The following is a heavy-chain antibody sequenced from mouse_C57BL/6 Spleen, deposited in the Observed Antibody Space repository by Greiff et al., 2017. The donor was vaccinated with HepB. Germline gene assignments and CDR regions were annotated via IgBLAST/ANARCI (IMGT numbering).Heavy chain of an antibody. J-gene: IGHJ3*01. Sequence: VQLQQSGPELVKPGASVKISCKASGYAFNSSWMNWVKQRPGKGLEWIGRIYPGDGDTNYNGKFKGKATLTADKSSSTAYMQLSSLTSEDSAVYFCAREGLLAYWGQGTLVTVSA. D-gene: IGHD2-3*01. V-gene: IGHV1-82*01. CDR2: IYPGDGDT. CDR1: GYAFNSSW. CDR3: AREGLLAY.